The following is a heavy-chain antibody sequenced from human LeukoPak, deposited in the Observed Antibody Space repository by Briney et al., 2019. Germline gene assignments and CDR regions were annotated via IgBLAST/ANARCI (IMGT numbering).Heavy chain of an antibody. CDR1: GGTFSSYA. D-gene: IGHD3-3*01. CDR3: ARAEIGRSGYYQFNYFDY. J-gene: IGHJ4*02. V-gene: IGHV1-69*04. Sequence: SVRVSCKASGGTFSSYAISWVRQAPGQGLEWMGRIIPILGIANYAQKFQGRVTITADKSTSTAYMELSSLRSEDTAVYYCARAEIGRSGYYQFNYFDYWGQGTLVTVSS. CDR2: IIPILGIA.